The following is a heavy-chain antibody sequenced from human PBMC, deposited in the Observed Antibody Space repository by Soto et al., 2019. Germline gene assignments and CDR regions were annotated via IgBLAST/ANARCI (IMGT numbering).Heavy chain of an antibody. Sequence: QVQLQESGPGLVKPSQTLSLTCIVSGGSISSGGYYWSWIRQHPGKGLEWIGHIYYSGSTSYNPSLKSRVAISIDTSKNQFSLTVSSVTAADTAVYYCAGSTINWFDPWGQGTLVPVSS. D-gene: IGHD2-8*01. V-gene: IGHV4-31*03. CDR2: IYYSGST. CDR1: GGSISSGGYY. CDR3: AGSTINWFDP. J-gene: IGHJ5*02.